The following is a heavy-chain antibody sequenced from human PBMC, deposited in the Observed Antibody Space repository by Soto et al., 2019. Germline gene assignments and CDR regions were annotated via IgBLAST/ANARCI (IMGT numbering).Heavy chain of an antibody. CDR1: GGSFSDYY. V-gene: IGHV4-34*01. D-gene: IGHD6-13*01. Sequence: SETLSLTCAVYGGSFSDYYWSWIRQPPGKGLEWIGEINHSGSTNYNPSFKSRVTISVDTSKNQFPLKLSSVTAADTAVYYCARGRRQQLVRSQYNWFDPWGQGTLVTVSS. CDR3: ARGRRQQLVRSQYNWFDP. J-gene: IGHJ5*02. CDR2: INHSGST.